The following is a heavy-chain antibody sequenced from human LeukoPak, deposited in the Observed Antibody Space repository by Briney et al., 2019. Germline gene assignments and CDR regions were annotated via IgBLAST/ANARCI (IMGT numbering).Heavy chain of an antibody. CDR2: IYYSGST. Sequence: SETLSLTCTVSGGSISSSSYYWGWIRQPPGKGLEWIGSIYYSGSTYYNPSLKSRVTISVDTSKNQFSLKLSSVTAADTAVYYCARHGMVRGVYGWFDPWGQGTLVTVSS. CDR1: GGSISSSSYY. J-gene: IGHJ5*02. D-gene: IGHD3-10*01. V-gene: IGHV4-39*07. CDR3: ARHGMVRGVYGWFDP.